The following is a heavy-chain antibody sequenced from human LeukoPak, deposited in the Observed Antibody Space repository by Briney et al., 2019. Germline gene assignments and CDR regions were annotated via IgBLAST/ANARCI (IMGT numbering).Heavy chain of an antibody. CDR1: GFTFGSYV. J-gene: IGHJ1*01. CDR2: ITPNADRT. Sequence: PGGSLRLSCAASGFTFGSYVMSWVRQAPGKGLEWVSFITPNADRTSYADSVKGRFTISRDNPRNTLYMQMNSLRDEDTALYYCAIMHGYYDGSGYWVQWGQGTLVTVSS. D-gene: IGHD3-22*01. V-gene: IGHV3-23*01. CDR3: AIMHGYYDGSGYWVQ.